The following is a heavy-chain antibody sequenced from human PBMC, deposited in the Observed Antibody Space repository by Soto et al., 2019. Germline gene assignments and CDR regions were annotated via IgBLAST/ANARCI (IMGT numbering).Heavy chain of an antibody. J-gene: IGHJ4*02. CDR3: AKDLREMATIRPDY. Sequence: QVQLVESGGGVVQPGRSLRLSCAASGFTFSSFGIHWVRQAPGKGLEWVAVISYDGIDKHYADSVKGRFTISRENSKNMVYLQMNSLRAEDTAVYYCAKDLREMATIRPDYWGQGILVTVSS. CDR2: ISYDGIDK. CDR1: GFTFSSFG. V-gene: IGHV3-30*18. D-gene: IGHD5-12*01.